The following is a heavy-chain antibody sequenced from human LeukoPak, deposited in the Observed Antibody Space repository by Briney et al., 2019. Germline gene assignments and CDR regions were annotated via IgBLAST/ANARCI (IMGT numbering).Heavy chain of an antibody. CDR1: GGTFSSYV. V-gene: IGHV1-69*04. CDR2: IIPILGIA. J-gene: IGHJ3*02. D-gene: IGHD3-10*01. CDR3: ARYPLRDGSGNAFDI. Sequence: SVKVSCKASGGTFSSYVISWVRQAPGQGLEWMGRIIPILGIANYAQKFQGRVTITADKSTSTAYMELSSLRSDDTAVYYCARYPLRDGSGNAFDIWGQGTMVTVSS.